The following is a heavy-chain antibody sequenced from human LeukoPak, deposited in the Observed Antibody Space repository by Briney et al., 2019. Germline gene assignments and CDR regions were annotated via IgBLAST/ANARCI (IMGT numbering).Heavy chain of an antibody. CDR1: GFPFSDAW. V-gene: IGHV3-15*01. CDR2: IKSRTDGGTT. CDR3: ATEISGDQYWYFDL. J-gene: IGHJ2*01. D-gene: IGHD3-3*02. Sequence: GGSLRLSCAASGFPFSDAWMNWVRQAPGKGPEWVALIKSRTDGGTTDYALPVKGRFTISRDDSNNSVFLQMNNLETEDTAVYYCATEISGDQYWYFDLWGRGTPVIVSS.